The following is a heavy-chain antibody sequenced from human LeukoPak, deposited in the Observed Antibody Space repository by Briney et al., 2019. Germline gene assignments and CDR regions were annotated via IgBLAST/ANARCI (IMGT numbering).Heavy chain of an antibody. Sequence: PSETLSLTCTVSGGSISSSSYYWGWIRQPPGKGLEWIGSIYYSGSTYYNPSLKSRVTISVDTSKNQFSLKLSSVTAADTAVYYCAAESGSYISAFDYWGQGTLVTVSS. CDR1: GGSISSSSYY. J-gene: IGHJ4*02. CDR2: IYYSGST. D-gene: IGHD1-26*01. V-gene: IGHV4-39*01. CDR3: AAESGSYISAFDY.